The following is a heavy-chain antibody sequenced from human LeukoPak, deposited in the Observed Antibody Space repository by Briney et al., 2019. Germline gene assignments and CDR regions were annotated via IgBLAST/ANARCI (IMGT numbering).Heavy chain of an antibody. Sequence: GGSLRLSCAASGFTFSSYAMHWVRQAPGKGLEWVAVISYDGSNKYYADSVKGRFTNSRDNSKNTLYLQMNSLRAEDTAVYYCARAGERITIFGVVILPLGQYYYYGMDVWGQGTTVTVSS. D-gene: IGHD3-3*01. CDR1: GFTFSSYA. J-gene: IGHJ6*02. CDR3: ARAGERITIFGVVILPLGQYYYYGMDV. CDR2: ISYDGSNK. V-gene: IGHV3-30-3*01.